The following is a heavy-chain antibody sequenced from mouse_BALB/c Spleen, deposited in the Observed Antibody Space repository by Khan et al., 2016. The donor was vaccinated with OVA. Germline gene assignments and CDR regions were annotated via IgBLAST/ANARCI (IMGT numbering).Heavy chain of an antibody. Sequence: EVQLQESGPGLVKPSQSLSLTCSVTGYSITSGYYWNWIRQFPGNKLEWMGYISYDGSNNYNPSLKNRISITRDTSKNQFFLKLNSVTTEDTATXYCARGIYYGSAMDYWGQGTSVTVSS. CDR2: ISYDGSN. V-gene: IGHV3-6*02. CDR1: GYSITSGYY. J-gene: IGHJ4*01. CDR3: ARGIYYGSAMDY. D-gene: IGHD2-1*01.